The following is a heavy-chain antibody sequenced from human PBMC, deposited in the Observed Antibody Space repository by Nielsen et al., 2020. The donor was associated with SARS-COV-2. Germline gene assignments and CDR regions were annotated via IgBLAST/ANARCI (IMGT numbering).Heavy chain of an antibody. CDR2: IYYSGST. CDR1: GGSISSSNYY. CDR3: ARGAQLRFLEWLSPRNWFDP. J-gene: IGHJ5*02. Sequence: SETLSLTCSVSGGSISSSNYYWGWIRQPPGKGLEWIGSIYYSGSTFYNPSLKSRVTISVDTSKNQFSLKLSSVTAADTAVYYCARGAQLRFLEWLSPRNWFDPWGQGTLVTVSS. V-gene: IGHV4-39*01. D-gene: IGHD3-3*01.